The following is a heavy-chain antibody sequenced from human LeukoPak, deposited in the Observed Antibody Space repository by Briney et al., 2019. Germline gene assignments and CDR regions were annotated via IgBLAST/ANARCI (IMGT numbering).Heavy chain of an antibody. Sequence: GGSLRLSCAASGFTVSSNYMNWVRQAPGKGLEWVSVIYSGGSTSYADSVRGRFTISRDISSNTLYLEMSSLRAEDTARYYCARAPPYYYDSRGYHYERGNYHYGMDVWGQGTTVIVS. CDR1: GFTVSSNY. CDR2: IYSGGST. V-gene: IGHV3-53*01. D-gene: IGHD3-22*01. CDR3: ARAPPYYYDSRGYHYERGNYHYGMDV. J-gene: IGHJ6*02.